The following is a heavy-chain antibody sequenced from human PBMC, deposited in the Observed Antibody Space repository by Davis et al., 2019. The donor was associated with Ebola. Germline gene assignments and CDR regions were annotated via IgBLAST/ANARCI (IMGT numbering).Heavy chain of an antibody. D-gene: IGHD4-17*01. CDR3: ARERRYGDSDFDY. Sequence: LKISCVVSGLTFPNAWMNWVRQAPGKGLEWVAVIWYDGSDKYYADSVKGRFTISRDNSKNTLYLQMNSLRAEDTAVYYCARERRYGDSDFDYWGQGTLVTVSS. V-gene: IGHV3-33*08. CDR1: GLTFPNAW. J-gene: IGHJ4*02. CDR2: IWYDGSDK.